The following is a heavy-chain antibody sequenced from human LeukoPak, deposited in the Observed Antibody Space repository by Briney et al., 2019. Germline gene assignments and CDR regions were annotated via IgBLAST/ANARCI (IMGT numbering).Heavy chain of an antibody. V-gene: IGHV3-74*01. CDR3: ARFRFGKFPCRLNYFDS. CDR1: GFTLSSYW. Sequence: PGGSLRLSCEVSGFTLSSYWMHWVRQAPGKGLVWVSRIKSESDGSNTGYADSVKGRFTISRDNAKNTLFLQMNSLRAEDTCVYYCARFRFGKFPCRLNYFDSWGQGTLVTVSS. J-gene: IGHJ4*02. D-gene: IGHD3-16*01. CDR2: IKSESDGSNT.